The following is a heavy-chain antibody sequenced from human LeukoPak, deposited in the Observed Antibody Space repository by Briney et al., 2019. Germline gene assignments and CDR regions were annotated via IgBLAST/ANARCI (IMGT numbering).Heavy chain of an antibody. CDR1: GYTFTDYF. V-gene: IGHV1-2*02. CDR3: ARAGRSTFGVLNYCFDY. Sequence: ASVKVSCKASGYTFTDYFMHWVRQAPGQGLEWMGWINPNSGGTNYAQKFQGRVAMTRDTSISTAYMELSRLIYDDTAVYYCARAGRSTFGVLNYCFDYWGQGALVTVSS. J-gene: IGHJ4*02. D-gene: IGHD3-10*01. CDR2: INPNSGGT.